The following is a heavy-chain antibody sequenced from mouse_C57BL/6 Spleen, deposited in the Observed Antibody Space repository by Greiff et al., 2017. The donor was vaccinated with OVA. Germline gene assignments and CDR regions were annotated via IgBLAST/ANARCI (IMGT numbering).Heavy chain of an antibody. CDR1: GYTFTSYW. J-gene: IGHJ3*01. V-gene: IGHV1-64*01. CDR3: ASTITTVVATPFAY. Sequence: QVQLQQSGAELVKPGASVKLSCKASGYTFTSYWMHWVKQRPGQGLEWIGMIHPNSGSTNYNEKFKSKATLTVDKSSSTAYMQLSSLTSEDSAVYYCASTITTVVATPFAYWGQGTLVTVSA. CDR2: IHPNSGST. D-gene: IGHD1-1*01.